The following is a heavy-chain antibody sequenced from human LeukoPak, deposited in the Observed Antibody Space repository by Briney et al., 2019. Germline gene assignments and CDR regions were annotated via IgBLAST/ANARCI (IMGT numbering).Heavy chain of an antibody. D-gene: IGHD3-10*01. CDR1: GFTFSSYW. CDR3: ARDRSYGSGSLDIDY. V-gene: IGHV3-7*01. CDR2: IKQDGSEK. Sequence: PGGSLRLSCAASGFTFSSYWMSWVRQAPGKGLEWVANIKQDGSEKYYVDSVKGRFTISGDNAKNSLYLQMNSLRVEDTAVYYCARDRSYGSGSLDIDYWGQGTLVTVSS. J-gene: IGHJ4*02.